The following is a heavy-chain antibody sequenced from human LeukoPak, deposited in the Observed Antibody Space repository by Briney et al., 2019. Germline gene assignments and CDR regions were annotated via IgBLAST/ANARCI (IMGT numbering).Heavy chain of an antibody. Sequence: SETLSLTCTVSGSSISSYYWSWIRQPPGKGLEWIGYIYYSGSTNYNPSLKSRVTISVDTSKNQFSLKLSSVTAADTAVYYCAREGIRGYSYGYTRWGQGTMVTVSS. J-gene: IGHJ3*01. CDR1: GSSISSYY. V-gene: IGHV4-59*01. CDR2: IYYSGST. CDR3: AREGIRGYSYGYTR. D-gene: IGHD5-18*01.